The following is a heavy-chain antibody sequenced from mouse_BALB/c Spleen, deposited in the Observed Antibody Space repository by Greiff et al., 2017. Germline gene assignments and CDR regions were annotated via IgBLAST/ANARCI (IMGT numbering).Heavy chain of an antibody. Sequence: QVQLKESGPSLVQPSGSSLTSYGVHWFRQTPRKGLEWLGVIWRGGSTDYNVAFMSRLSIAKDNSKSQVFFKMNSLQTDTTAIYYCDKNNYDYAQFAYWGQGTLVTVSA. D-gene: IGHD2-4*01. V-gene: IGHV2-5-1*01. CDR1: GSSLTSYG. CDR3: DKNNYDYAQFAY. J-gene: IGHJ3*01. CDR2: IWRGGST.